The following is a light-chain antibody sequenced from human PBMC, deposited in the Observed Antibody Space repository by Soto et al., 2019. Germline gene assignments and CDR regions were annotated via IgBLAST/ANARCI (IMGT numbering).Light chain of an antibody. CDR1: QSVSKY. CDR2: DAS. V-gene: IGKV3-11*01. J-gene: IGKJ1*01. Sequence: EIVLTQSPATLSLSPGERATLSCRASQSVSKYLAWYQQKPGQAPRLLIYDASNRATGIPARFSGSGSGTDFPLTPSSLEPEDFAVYHCQQRSNWPPTFGQGTKWIS. CDR3: QQRSNWPPT.